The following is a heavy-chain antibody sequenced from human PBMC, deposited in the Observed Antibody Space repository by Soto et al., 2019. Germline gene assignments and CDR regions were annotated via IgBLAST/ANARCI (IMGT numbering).Heavy chain of an antibody. CDR3: AKAVETGWLRDYYYYYYMDV. CDR2: ISGSGGST. J-gene: IGHJ6*03. D-gene: IGHD5-12*01. Sequence: GGSLRLFCAASGFTFSSYAMSWVRQAPGKGLEWVSAISGSGGSTYYADSVKGRFTISRDNSKNTLYLQMNSLRAEDTAVYYCAKAVETGWLRDYYYYYYMDVWGKGTTVTVSS. V-gene: IGHV3-23*01. CDR1: GFTFSSYA.